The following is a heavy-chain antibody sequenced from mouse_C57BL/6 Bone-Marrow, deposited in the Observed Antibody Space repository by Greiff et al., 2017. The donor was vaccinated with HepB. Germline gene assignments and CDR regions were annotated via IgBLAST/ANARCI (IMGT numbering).Heavy chain of an antibody. D-gene: IGHD1-1*01. V-gene: IGHV1-74*01. CDR3: AISYGSSYDY. Sequence: SFNSSGYTFTSYWMHWVKQRPGQGLEWIGRIHPSDSDTNYNQKFKGKATLTVDKSSSTAYMQLSSLTSEDSAVYYCAISYGSSYDYWGQGTTLTVSS. J-gene: IGHJ2*01. CDR2: IHPSDSDT. CDR1: GYTFTSYW.